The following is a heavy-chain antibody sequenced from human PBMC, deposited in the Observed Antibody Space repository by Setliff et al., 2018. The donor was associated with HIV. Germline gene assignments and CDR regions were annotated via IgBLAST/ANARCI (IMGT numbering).Heavy chain of an antibody. CDR2: LIPVLGEP. CDR1: GNTLRNNA. V-gene: IGHV1-69*11. J-gene: IGHJ4*02. Sequence: SVKVSCKASGNTLRNNAIGWVRQAPGHGLEWMGSLIPVLGEPHYAQSFQGRVTISADESTNTAHMELRSLTSEDTAAHYCTRGALYGLFEFWGPGTLVTVSS. CDR3: TRGALYGLFEF. D-gene: IGHD3-10*01.